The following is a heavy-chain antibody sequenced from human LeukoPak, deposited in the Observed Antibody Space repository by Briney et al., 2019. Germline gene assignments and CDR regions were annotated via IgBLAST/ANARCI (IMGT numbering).Heavy chain of an antibody. CDR1: GYTFTGYY. CDR2: INPNSGGT. Sequence: GASVKVSCKASGYTFTGYYMHWVRQAPGQGLEWMGWINPNSGGTNYAQKFQGRVTMTRNTSISTAYMELSSLRSEDTAVYYCARAVIAAAGTIGWVYWGQGTLVTVSS. J-gene: IGHJ4*02. D-gene: IGHD6-13*01. CDR3: ARAVIAAAGTIGWVY. V-gene: IGHV1-2*02.